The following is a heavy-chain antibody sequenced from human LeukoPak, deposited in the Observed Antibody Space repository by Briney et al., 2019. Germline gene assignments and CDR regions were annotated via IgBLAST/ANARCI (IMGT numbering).Heavy chain of an antibody. Sequence: GGSLRLSCAASGFTFSSYAMSWVRQAPGKGLEWVSAISGSGGSTYYADSVKGRFTISRDNSKNTLYLQMNSLRAEDTAVYYCARGIAVAGRVLDYWGQGTLVTVSS. D-gene: IGHD6-19*01. V-gene: IGHV3-23*01. J-gene: IGHJ4*02. CDR1: GFTFSSYA. CDR2: ISGSGGST. CDR3: ARGIAVAGRVLDY.